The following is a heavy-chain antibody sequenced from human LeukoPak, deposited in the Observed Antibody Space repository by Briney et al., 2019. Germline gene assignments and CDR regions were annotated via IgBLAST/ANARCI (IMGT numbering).Heavy chain of an antibody. CDR1: GGSISSYY. D-gene: IGHD6-19*01. V-gene: IGHV4-4*07. CDR2: IYTSGST. CDR3: ARAGEQWLVWEYFDY. Sequence: SETLSLTCTVSGGSISSYYWSWIRQPAGKGLEWIGRIYTSGSTNYNPSLKSRVTISVDTSKNQFSLKLSSVTAADTAVYYCARAGEQWLVWEYFDYWGQGTLVTVSS. J-gene: IGHJ4*02.